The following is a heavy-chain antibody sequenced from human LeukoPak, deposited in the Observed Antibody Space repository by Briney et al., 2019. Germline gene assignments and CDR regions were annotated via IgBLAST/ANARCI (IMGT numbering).Heavy chain of an antibody. Sequence: SETLSLTCTVSGDSISSYYWSWIRQPPGKGLEWIGYIYYSGSTNYNPSLKSRVTISVDTSKNQFSLKLSSVTAADTAVYYCATEYSSSWYNWFDPWGQGTLVTVSS. D-gene: IGHD6-13*01. CDR3: ATEYSSSWYNWFDP. J-gene: IGHJ5*02. V-gene: IGHV4-59*01. CDR2: IYYSGST. CDR1: GDSISSYY.